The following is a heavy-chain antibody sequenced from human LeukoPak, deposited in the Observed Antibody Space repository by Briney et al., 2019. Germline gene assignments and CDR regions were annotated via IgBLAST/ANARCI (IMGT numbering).Heavy chain of an antibody. CDR1: GFTFTSYS. V-gene: IGHV3-21*01. CDR3: VRDGGMTLQRRFFFDY. CDR2: INPGSDYV. Sequence: PGGSLRLSCAASGFTFTSYSMTWVRQAPGEGLEWVSSINPGSDYVYYADSLRGRFTVSRDNARNSLYLQMNSLRADDTAVYYCVRDGGMTLQRRFFFDYWGRGTLVTVSS. D-gene: IGHD2-15*01. J-gene: IGHJ4*02.